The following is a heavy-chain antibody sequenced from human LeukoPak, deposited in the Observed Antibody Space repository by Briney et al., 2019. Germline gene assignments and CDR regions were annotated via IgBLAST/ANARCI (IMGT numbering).Heavy chain of an antibody. CDR1: GYTFTGNY. CDR3: ARSYYYDSSGNIDY. V-gene: IGHV1-2*02. D-gene: IGHD3-22*01. CDR2: INPNYGGT. J-gene: IGHJ4*02. Sequence: ASVKVSCKASGYTFTGNYMHWVRRAPGQGLEWMGWINPNYGGTNYAQKFQGRVTMTRDTSISTAYMELSRLTSDDTALYYCARSYYYDSSGNIDYWGQGTLVTVSS.